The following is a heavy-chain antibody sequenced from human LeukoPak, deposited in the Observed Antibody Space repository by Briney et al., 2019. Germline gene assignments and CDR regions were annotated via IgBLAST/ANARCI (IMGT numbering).Heavy chain of an antibody. J-gene: IGHJ6*02. CDR1: GFTFSSYG. CDR2: ISYDGSNK. V-gene: IGHV3-30*18. D-gene: IGHD6-13*01. Sequence: PGGSLRLSCAASGFTFSSYGMHWVRQAPGKGLEWVAVISYDGSNKYYADSVKGRFTISRDNSKNTLYLQMNSLRAEDTAVYYCAKAEGRVAAAAGTYYYYGMDVWGQGTTVTVSS. CDR3: AKAEGRVAAAAGTYYYYGMDV.